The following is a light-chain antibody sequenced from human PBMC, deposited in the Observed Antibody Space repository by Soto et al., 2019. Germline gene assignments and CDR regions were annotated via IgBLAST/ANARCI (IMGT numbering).Light chain of an antibody. CDR1: QTFGSY. J-gene: IGKJ2*01. CDR3: QQSYTTPYT. V-gene: IGKV1-39*01. CDR2: AAS. Sequence: DIQMTQSPSSLSASVGDRVSITCRASQTFGSYLNWYQQKPGTAPKLLIYAASTLQSGVPSRFRGSGSGTDFTLTISSLQPEDFATYYCQQSYTTPYTFGQGTKLEI.